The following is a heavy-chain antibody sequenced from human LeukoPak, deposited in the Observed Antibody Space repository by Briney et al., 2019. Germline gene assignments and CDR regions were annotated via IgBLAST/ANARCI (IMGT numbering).Heavy chain of an antibody. CDR1: GYTFTSYG. D-gene: IGHD3-9*01. V-gene: IGHV1-18*04. J-gene: IGHJ4*02. CDR2: ISAYNGNT. Sequence: ASVTVSCKASGYTFTSYGISWVRQAPGQGLEWMGLISAYNGNTNYAQKLQGRVTMTTDTSTSTAYMELRSLRSDDTAVYYCARYTDILTGYSLDYWGQGTLVSVSS. CDR3: ARYTDILTGYSLDY.